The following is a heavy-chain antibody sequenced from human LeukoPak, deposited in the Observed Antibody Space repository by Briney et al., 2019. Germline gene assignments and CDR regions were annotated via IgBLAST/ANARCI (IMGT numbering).Heavy chain of an antibody. CDR1: GFTFSSYA. V-gene: IGHV3-23*01. CDR2: ISGSGGST. D-gene: IGHD6-13*01. CDR3: AKDRRVAAAGSDFDY. Sequence: GGSLRLSCATSGFTFSSYAMSWVRQAPGKGLEWVSAISGSGGSTYYADSVKGRFTISRDNSKNTLYLQMNSLRAEDTAVYYCAKDRRVAAAGSDFDYWGQGTLVTVSS. J-gene: IGHJ4*02.